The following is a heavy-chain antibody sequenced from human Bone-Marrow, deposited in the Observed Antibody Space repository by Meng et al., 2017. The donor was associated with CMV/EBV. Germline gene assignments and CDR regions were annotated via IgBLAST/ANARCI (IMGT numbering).Heavy chain of an antibody. Sequence: SETLSLTCTVSGYSISSGYYWGWIRQPPGKGLEWIGYIYYSGSTNYNPSLKSRVTISVDTSKNQFSLKLSSVTAADTAVYYCARGDDFWSGYLSSLALDYWGPGTLVTVSS. CDR3: ARGDDFWSGYLSSLALDY. D-gene: IGHD3-3*01. CDR2: IYYSGST. CDR1: GYSISSGYY. V-gene: IGHV4-61*01. J-gene: IGHJ4*02.